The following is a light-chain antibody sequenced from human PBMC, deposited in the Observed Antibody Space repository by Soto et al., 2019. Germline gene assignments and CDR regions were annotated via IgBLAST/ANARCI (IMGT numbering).Light chain of an antibody. CDR1: QSVGDT. J-gene: IGKJ1*01. V-gene: IGKV3-15*01. CDR3: QQYNNWPRT. Sequence: EIVLTQSPGTLSLSPGEKATLSCRASQSVGDTFLSWYQQKPGQAPRLLIYDASKRATGIPARFSGSGSGTEFTLTISSLQSEDFAVYYCQQYNNWPRTFGQGTKVDIK. CDR2: DAS.